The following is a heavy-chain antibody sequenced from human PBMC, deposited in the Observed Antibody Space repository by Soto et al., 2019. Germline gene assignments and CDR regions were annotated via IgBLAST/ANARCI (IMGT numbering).Heavy chain of an antibody. V-gene: IGHV3-53*04. Sequence: EVQLVESGGNLVQPGGSLRLSCAASGLSVSTNYMGWVRQAPGRGLEWVSVIYRAGRTDYADSVKGRFTISRDNSRNTLFLQMNGLKVEVTAVYYCARASEYCSAGTCSPCAFDIWGQGTMATVSS. D-gene: IGHD2-15*01. J-gene: IGHJ3*02. CDR3: ARASEYCSAGTCSPCAFDI. CDR1: GLSVSTNY. CDR2: IYRAGRT.